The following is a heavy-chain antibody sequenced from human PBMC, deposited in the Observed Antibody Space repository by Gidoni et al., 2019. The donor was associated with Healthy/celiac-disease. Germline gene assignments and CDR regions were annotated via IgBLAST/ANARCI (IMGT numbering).Heavy chain of an antibody. D-gene: IGHD6-13*01. CDR2: ISGSGGST. J-gene: IGHJ4*02. Sequence: EVQLLESGGGLVQPGGSLSLSCAASGFTFRSYAMSWVRQAPGKGLEWVSAISGSGGSTYYADSVKGRFTISRDNSKNTLYLQMNSLRAEDTAVYYCAKDTLRTLAAAGVGNFDYWGQGTLVTVSS. CDR1: GFTFRSYA. V-gene: IGHV3-23*01. CDR3: AKDTLRTLAAAGVGNFDY.